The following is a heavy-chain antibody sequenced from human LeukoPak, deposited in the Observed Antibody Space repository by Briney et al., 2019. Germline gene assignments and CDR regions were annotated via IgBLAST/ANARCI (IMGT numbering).Heavy chain of an antibody. D-gene: IGHD1-26*01. V-gene: IGHV3-9*01. CDR2: ISWNSGSI. CDR3: AKDSPIYGTFDY. J-gene: IGHJ4*02. Sequence: PGGSLRLSCAASGFIFVDYAIHWVRQALGSGLEWVSGISWNSGSIGYADSVKGRFTISRDNSKNTLYLQMNSLRAEDTAVYYCAKDSPIYGTFDYWGQGTLVTVSS. CDR1: GFIFVDYA.